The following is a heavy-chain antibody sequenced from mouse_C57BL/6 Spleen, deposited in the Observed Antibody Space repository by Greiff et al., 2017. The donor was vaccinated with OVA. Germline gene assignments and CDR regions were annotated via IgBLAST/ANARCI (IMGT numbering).Heavy chain of an antibody. V-gene: IGHV3-5*01. D-gene: IGHD1-1*01. CDR1: GISITTGNYR. CDR3: ARGSYGTFYFDY. J-gene: IGHJ2*01. CDR2: IYYSGTI. Sequence: VQLKESGPGLVKPSQTVFLTCTVTGISITTGNYRWSWIRQFPGNKLEWIGYIYYSGTITYNPSLTSRTTITRDTPKNQFFLEMNSLTAEDTVTYYCARGSYGTFYFDYWGQGTTLTVSS.